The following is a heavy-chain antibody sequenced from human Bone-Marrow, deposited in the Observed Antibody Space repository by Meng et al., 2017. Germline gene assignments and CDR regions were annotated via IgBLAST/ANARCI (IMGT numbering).Heavy chain of an antibody. J-gene: IGHJ5*02. CDR1: GFTFSGSA. CDR2: IRSKANSYAT. V-gene: IGHV3-73*01. D-gene: IGHD2-8*01. CDR3: TSLRMVASDDWFDP. Sequence: GGSLRLSCAASGFTFSGSAMHWVRQASGKGLEWVGRIRSKANSYATAYAASVKGRFTISRDDSKNTAYLQVNSLKTEDTAVYYCTSLRMVASDDWFDPWGQGTLVTVSS.